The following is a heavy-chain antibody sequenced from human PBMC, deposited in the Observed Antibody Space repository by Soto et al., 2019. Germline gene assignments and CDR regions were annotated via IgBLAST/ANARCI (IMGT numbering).Heavy chain of an antibody. V-gene: IGHV1-46*03. Sequence: ASVKVSCKASGYTCTSYYMHWVLQAPGEGLEWMGIINPSGGSTSYAQKFQGRVTMTRDTSTSTDYMELSRLRSEDTAVYYFARDHPLVRVRRHYCYVMDVWGQGTTVTVSS. CDR2: INPSGGST. CDR3: ARDHPLVRVRRHYCYVMDV. CDR1: GYTCTSYY. D-gene: IGHD3-10*01. J-gene: IGHJ6*02.